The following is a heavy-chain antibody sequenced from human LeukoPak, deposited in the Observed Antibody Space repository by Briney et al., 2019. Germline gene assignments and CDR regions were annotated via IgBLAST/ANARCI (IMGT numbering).Heavy chain of an antibody. D-gene: IGHD3-10*02. Sequence: GASAKVSCKASGYTFTNYPVQWVRQAPGQRLEWMGWINAGNGNTKYSQKFQGRVTITRDTSASTAYMELSSLRSEDTAVYYCAREATMSCREWGQGTLVTVSS. CDR3: AREATMSCRE. V-gene: IGHV1-3*01. CDR1: GYTFTNYP. CDR2: INAGNGNT. J-gene: IGHJ4*02.